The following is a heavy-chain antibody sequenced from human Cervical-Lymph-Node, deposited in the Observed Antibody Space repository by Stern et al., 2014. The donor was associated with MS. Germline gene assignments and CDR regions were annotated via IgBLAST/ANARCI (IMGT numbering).Heavy chain of an antibody. J-gene: IGHJ4*02. V-gene: IGHV4-39*02. D-gene: IGHD6-19*01. CDR3: ARGAGVFDS. CDR1: GGSIGRSSYY. CDR2: IFYTGST. Sequence: QVQLVESGPGLVKPSETLSLTCTVSGGSIGRSSYYWGWIRQPPGKGLEWIGNIFYTGSTFYDPSLKSRVTLSLDTAHNHFSLRLTFVTAADTAVYYCARGAGVFDSWGQGTLVTVSP.